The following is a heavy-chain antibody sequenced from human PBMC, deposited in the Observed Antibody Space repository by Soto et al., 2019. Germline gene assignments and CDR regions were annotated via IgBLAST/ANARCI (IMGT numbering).Heavy chain of an antibody. D-gene: IGHD6-13*01. CDR2: IYYSGTT. V-gene: IGHV4-31*03. Sequence: QVPLQESGPGLVQPSQTLSLTCTVSGASISSGGYYWSWIRQPPGKGLEWIGYIYYSGTTYYNPSLKRRINISLDTSRNQFSLELNSVSAADTAVYYCARADSRGYTFEHGGQGTLVTVSS. CDR1: GASISSGGYY. CDR3: ARADSRGYTFEH. J-gene: IGHJ4*02.